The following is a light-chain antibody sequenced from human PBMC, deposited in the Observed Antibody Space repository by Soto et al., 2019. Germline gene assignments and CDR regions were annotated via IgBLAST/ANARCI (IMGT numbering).Light chain of an antibody. CDR3: QQYDNYPLT. Sequence: DIEMTQSPATLSASLGDRVTITCRASQSVRSWLAWYQQKPGRAPKFLIYDASSLESGVPSRFSGSGSGTEFTLTISNLQPDDFETYYCQQYDNYPLTFGGGTKVDIK. J-gene: IGKJ4*01. CDR2: DAS. CDR1: QSVRSW. V-gene: IGKV1-5*01.